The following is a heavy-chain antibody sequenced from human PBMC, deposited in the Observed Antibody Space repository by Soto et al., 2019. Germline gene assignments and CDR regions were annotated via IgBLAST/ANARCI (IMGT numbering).Heavy chain of an antibody. CDR2: VHHSGST. V-gene: IGHV4-39*01. Sequence: QLQLQESGPGLVKPSETLSLTCTVSGDSVSSRDYFWGWIRQPPGKGLEWIGSVHHSGSTYYNPSLKSRFSTYVDTSKNQFSLKLRSVTAADTAVFYCARHGPSSHFDVLTGSNSFDFWGQGILVTVSS. CDR3: ARHGPSSHFDVLTGSNSFDF. J-gene: IGHJ4*02. D-gene: IGHD3-9*01. CDR1: GDSVSSRDYF.